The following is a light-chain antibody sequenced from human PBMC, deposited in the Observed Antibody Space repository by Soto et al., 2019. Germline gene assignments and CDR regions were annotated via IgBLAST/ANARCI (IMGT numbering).Light chain of an antibody. CDR1: QSVSSN. J-gene: IGKJ1*01. CDR3: QQYNNWPPVT. V-gene: IGKV3-15*01. Sequence: EIVMTQSPATLSVSPGERSTLSFMSSQSVSSNLAWYQQKPGQAPRLLIYGASTSATGIPARFSGSGSGTEFTLTISSLQSEDFAVYYCQQYNNWPPVTFGQGTKVDIK. CDR2: GAS.